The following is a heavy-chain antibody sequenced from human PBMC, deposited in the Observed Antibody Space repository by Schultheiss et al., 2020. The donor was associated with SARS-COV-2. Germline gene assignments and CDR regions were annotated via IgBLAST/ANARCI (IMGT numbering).Heavy chain of an antibody. CDR1: GFTFSGSA. Sequence: GGSLRLSCAASGFTFSGSAMHWVRQASGKGLEWVGRIRSKANSYATAYAASVKGRFTISRDDSKNTAYLQMNSLKTEDTAVYYCTRPFGELLYKAYDAFDIWGQGTMVTVSS. D-gene: IGHD3-10*01. J-gene: IGHJ3*02. CDR2: IRSKANSYAT. CDR3: TRPFGELLYKAYDAFDI. V-gene: IGHV3-73*01.